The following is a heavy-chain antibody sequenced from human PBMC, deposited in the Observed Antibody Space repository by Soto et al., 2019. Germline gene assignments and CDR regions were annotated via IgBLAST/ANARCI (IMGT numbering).Heavy chain of an antibody. D-gene: IGHD7-27*01. CDR2: INPNSGGT. CDR3: ARGNWDYYYYGMDV. J-gene: IGHJ6*02. Sequence: ASVKVSCKASGYTFTGYYMHWVRQVPGQGLEWMGWINPNSGGTNYAQKFQGWVTMTRDTSISTAYMELSRLRSDDTAVYYCARGNWDYYYYGMDVWGQGTTVTVSS. CDR1: GYTFTGYY. V-gene: IGHV1-2*04.